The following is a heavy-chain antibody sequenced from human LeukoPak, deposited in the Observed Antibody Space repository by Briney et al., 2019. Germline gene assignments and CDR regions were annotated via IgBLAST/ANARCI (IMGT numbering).Heavy chain of an antibody. V-gene: IGHV3-30*18. J-gene: IGHJ4*02. CDR3: AKGLSRLFDY. CDR1: GFTFSSYG. Sequence: GGSLRLSCAASGFTFSSYGMHWVRQAPGKGLEWVAVISYDGSNKYYADSVKGRFTISRDNSKNTLYLQMNSLRAEDTAVYYCAKGLSRLFDYWGQGTLVTVSS. CDR2: ISYDGSNK. D-gene: IGHD2/OR15-2a*01.